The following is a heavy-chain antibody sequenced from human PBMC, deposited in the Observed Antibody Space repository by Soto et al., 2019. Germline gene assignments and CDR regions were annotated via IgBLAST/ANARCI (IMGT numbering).Heavy chain of an antibody. V-gene: IGHV3-30*18. CDR2: ISYDGSNK. CDR3: AKERGYDFWSGYYAVSFYYYYYGMDV. D-gene: IGHD3-3*01. CDR1: GFTFSSYG. Sequence: PGGSLRLSCAASGFTFSSYGMHWVRQSPGKGLEWVAVISYDGSNKYYADSVKGRFTISRDNSKNTLYLQMDSLRAEDTAVYYCAKERGYDFWSGYYAVSFYYYYYGMDVWGQGTTVTVSS. J-gene: IGHJ6*02.